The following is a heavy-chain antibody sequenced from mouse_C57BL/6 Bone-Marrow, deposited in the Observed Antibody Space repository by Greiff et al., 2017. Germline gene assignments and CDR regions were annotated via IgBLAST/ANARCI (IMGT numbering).Heavy chain of an antibody. J-gene: IGHJ3*01. D-gene: IGHD2-3*01. CDR2: ISSGGSYT. V-gene: IGHV5-6*01. CDR3: ARHGDGYPFAY. Sequence: EVKLVESGGDLVKPGGSLKLSCAASGFTFSSYGMSWVRQTPDKRLEWVATISSGGSYTYYPDRVKGRFTISRDNAKNTLYLQMSSLKSEDTARYYCARHGDGYPFAYWGQGTLVTVSA. CDR1: GFTFSSYG.